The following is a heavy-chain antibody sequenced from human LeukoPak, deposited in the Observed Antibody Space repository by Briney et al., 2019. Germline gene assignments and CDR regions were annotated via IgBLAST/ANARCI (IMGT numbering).Heavy chain of an antibody. J-gene: IGHJ4*02. CDR2: INPNSGDT. D-gene: IGHD6-6*01. CDR3: ARDYSSSSGYFDY. Sequence: GRSLRLSCAASGFTFSSYGMHWVRQAPGQGLEWMGWINPNSGDTNYAEKFQGRVTMTRDTSISTAYMDLRRLRSDDTAVYYCARDYSSSSGYFDYWGQGTLVTVSS. V-gene: IGHV1-2*02. CDR1: GFTFSSYG.